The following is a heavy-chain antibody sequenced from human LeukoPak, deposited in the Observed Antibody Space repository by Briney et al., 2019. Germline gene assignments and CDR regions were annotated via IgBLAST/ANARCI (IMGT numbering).Heavy chain of an antibody. CDR1: GFTFSSYS. D-gene: IGHD6-19*01. J-gene: IGHJ5*02. CDR2: ISSSSSYI. V-gene: IGHV3-21*01. Sequence: PGRSLRLSCAASGFTFSSYSMNWVRQAPGKGLEWVSSISSSSSYIYYADSVKGRFTISRDNAKNSLYLQMNSLRAEDTAVYYCARDRGAVAVNWFDPWGQGTLVTVSS. CDR3: ARDRGAVAVNWFDP.